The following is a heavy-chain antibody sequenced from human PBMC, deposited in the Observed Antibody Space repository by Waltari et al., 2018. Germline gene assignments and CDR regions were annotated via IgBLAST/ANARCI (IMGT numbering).Heavy chain of an antibody. CDR2: ITGSGGST. J-gene: IGHJ5*02. V-gene: IGHV3-23*01. CDR3: AKGTSGTYYYALGS. Sequence: EVQLLESGGGLVQPGESVGLSWAAAGFTFSSHAGIGVCQAPGKGLEWVSGITGSGGSTYYADSVKGRFTISRDNSKNTLYLQMNSLRAEDTAVYYCAKGTSGTYYYALGSWGQGALVTVSS. D-gene: IGHD1-26*01. CDR1: GFTFSSHA.